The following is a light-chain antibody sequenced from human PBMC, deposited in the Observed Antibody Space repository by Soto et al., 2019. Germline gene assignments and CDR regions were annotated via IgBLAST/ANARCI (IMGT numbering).Light chain of an antibody. CDR3: CSYVGSDYV. CDR1: SSDVGRYNL. J-gene: IGLJ1*01. V-gene: IGLV2-23*02. Sequence: QAASVSGSPGQSLSISCTGASSDVGRYNLVSWYQHHPGKAPKLMIYEVTKRPSGVSHRFSGSRSGNTASLTISGLQAEDEADYYCCSYVGSDYVFGTGTQLTVL. CDR2: EVT.